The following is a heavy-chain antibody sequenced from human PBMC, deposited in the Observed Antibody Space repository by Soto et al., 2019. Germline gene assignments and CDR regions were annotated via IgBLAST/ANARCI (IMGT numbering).Heavy chain of an antibody. CDR1: GGSFSDYY. CDR2: INHTGST. Sequence: QVQLPQWGAGLLKPSETLSLTCAVYGGSFSDYYWSWIRQPPGKGLEWIGEINHTGSTNYNPSLKSRVTISVDTSKNQFSLKLSSVTAADTAVYYCARAHRLVWFGEFPLDYWGQGTLVTVSS. D-gene: IGHD3-10*01. V-gene: IGHV4-34*01. J-gene: IGHJ4*02. CDR3: ARAHRLVWFGEFPLDY.